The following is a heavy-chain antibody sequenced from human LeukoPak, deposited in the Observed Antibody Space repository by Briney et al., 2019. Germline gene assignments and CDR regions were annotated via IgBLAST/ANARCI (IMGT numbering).Heavy chain of an antibody. Sequence: ASVKVSCKASGGTFSSYAISWVRQAPGQGLEWMGGIIPIFGTANYAQKFQGRVTITEDKYTRTAYMEMSSMRSEDTAVYYCGSLYVDTAMVDFDYWGQGTLVTVSS. CDR1: GGTFSSYA. CDR2: IIPIFGTA. J-gene: IGHJ4*02. D-gene: IGHD5-18*01. CDR3: GSLYVDTAMVDFDY. V-gene: IGHV1-69*06.